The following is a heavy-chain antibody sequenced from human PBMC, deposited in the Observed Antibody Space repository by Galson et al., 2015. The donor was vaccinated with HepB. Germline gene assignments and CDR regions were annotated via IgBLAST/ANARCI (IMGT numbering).Heavy chain of an antibody. V-gene: IGHV4-30-2*01. CDR3: ARGERYDVWSGGDAFDI. D-gene: IGHD3-3*01. CDR2: IYHSGST. CDR1: GGSISSGGYS. Sequence: TLSLTCAVSGGSISSGGYSWSWIRQPPGKGLEWIGYIYHSGSTYYNPSLKSRVTISVDRSKNQFSLKLSSVTGADTAVYYCARGERYDVWSGGDAFDIWGQGTMVTVSS. J-gene: IGHJ3*02.